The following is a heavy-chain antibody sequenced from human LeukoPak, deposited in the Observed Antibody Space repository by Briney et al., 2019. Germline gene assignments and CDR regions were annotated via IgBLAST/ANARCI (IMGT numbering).Heavy chain of an antibody. CDR3: ARGDILTGSDYYYYMDV. Sequence: GGSLRLSCAASGFTFSSYEMNWVRQAPGKGLEWVSYISSSVSTIYYADSVKGRFTISRDNAKNSLYLQMNSLRAEDTAVYYCARGDILTGSDYYYYMDVWGKGTTVTVSS. J-gene: IGHJ6*03. D-gene: IGHD3-9*01. CDR1: GFTFSSYE. CDR2: ISSSVSTI. V-gene: IGHV3-48*03.